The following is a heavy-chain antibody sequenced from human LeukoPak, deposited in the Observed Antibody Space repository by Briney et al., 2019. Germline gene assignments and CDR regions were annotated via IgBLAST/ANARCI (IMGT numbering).Heavy chain of an antibody. J-gene: IGHJ3*02. CDR2: INSGGSKT. Sequence: GGSLRLSCAASGFTFTNYWMYWVRQAPGRRLVWVSRINSGGSKTNYADSVNGRFTISRDNAKNTLYLQMNSLRAEDTAMYYCARPIRGYDGFDIWGQGTMVTVSS. V-gene: IGHV3-74*01. CDR1: GFTFTNYW. D-gene: IGHD5-12*01. CDR3: ARPIRGYDGFDI.